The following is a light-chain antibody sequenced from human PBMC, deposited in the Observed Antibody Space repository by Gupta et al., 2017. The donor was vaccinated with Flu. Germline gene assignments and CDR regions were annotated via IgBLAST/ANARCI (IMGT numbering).Light chain of an antibody. CDR1: KLRDKS. Sequence: SYELTQPPSVSVSPGQTATITCSVDKLRDKSVSWYQQKPAQSPVLVIYQDTTRPSGTPERFSGSNSGNTATLTISGTQAMDEADYYCQTWDSNTVIFAGGTKLTVL. V-gene: IGLV3-1*01. CDR3: QTWDSNTVI. J-gene: IGLJ2*01. CDR2: QDT.